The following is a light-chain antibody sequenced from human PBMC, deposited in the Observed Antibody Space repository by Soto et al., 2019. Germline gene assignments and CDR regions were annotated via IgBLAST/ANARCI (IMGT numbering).Light chain of an antibody. CDR2: GAS. J-gene: IGKJ1*01. V-gene: IGKV3-20*01. CDR1: QSVSSSY. CDR3: QHYYNSWT. Sequence: EIVLTQSPGTLSSSPGERATLSCRASQSVSSSYLAWYQQKPGQAPRLLIYGASSRATGIPDRFSGSGSGTDFTLTISSLQAEDVAVYYCQHYYNSWTFGQGTQVEIK.